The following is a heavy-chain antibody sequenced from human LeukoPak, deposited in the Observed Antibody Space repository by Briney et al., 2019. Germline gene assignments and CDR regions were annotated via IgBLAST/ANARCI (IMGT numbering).Heavy chain of an antibody. Sequence: ASVKDSCKSSGYTFTTYGISWLRPAPGQGLDWMGCINAYNGNTNYAQKLQGRVTMTTDTSTSTAYMELRSLRSDDTAVYYCARPRGSSGRGDFDYWGQGTLVTVSS. J-gene: IGHJ4*02. CDR1: GYTFTTYG. D-gene: IGHD6-19*01. CDR2: INAYNGNT. CDR3: ARPRGSSGRGDFDY. V-gene: IGHV1-18*01.